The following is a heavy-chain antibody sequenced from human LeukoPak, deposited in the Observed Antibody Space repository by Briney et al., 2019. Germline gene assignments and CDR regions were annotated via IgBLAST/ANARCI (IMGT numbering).Heavy chain of an antibody. CDR3: ASQRLAYCGGDCQDY. Sequence: VGSLRLSCAASGFTFSSYSMNWVRQAPGKGLEWVSSISSSSSYIYYAYSVKGRFTISRDNAKNSLYLQMNSLRAEDTAVYYCASQRLAYCGGDCQDYWGQGTLVTVSS. J-gene: IGHJ4*02. CDR2: ISSSSSYI. D-gene: IGHD2-21*02. V-gene: IGHV3-21*01. CDR1: GFTFSSYS.